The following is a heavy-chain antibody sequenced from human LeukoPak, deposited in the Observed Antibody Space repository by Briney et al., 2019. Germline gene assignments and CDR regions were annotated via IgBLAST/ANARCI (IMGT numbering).Heavy chain of an antibody. V-gene: IGHV3-30-3*01. CDR1: GFTFSSYA. CDR3: ARDFERGVQLGP. J-gene: IGHJ5*02. Sequence: GRSLRLSCAASGFTFSSYAMHWVRQAPGKGLEWVAVISYDGSNKYYADSVKGRFTISRDNSKNTLYLQMNTLRAEDTAVYYCARDFERGVQLGPGGQEPLVPVSS. CDR2: ISYDGSNK. D-gene: IGHD5-24*01.